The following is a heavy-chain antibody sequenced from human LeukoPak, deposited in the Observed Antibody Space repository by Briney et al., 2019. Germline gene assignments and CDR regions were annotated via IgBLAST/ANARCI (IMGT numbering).Heavy chain of an antibody. Sequence: GASVKVSCKASGGTFSSYAISWVRQAPGQGLEWMGGIIPIFGTANYAQKFQGRVTITADESTSTAYMELSSLRSEDTAVYYCARDRGWAGGTTSYYFDYWGQGALVTVSS. CDR1: GGTFSSYA. V-gene: IGHV1-69*13. CDR3: ARDRGWAGGTTSYYFDY. CDR2: IIPIFGTA. J-gene: IGHJ4*02. D-gene: IGHD1-7*01.